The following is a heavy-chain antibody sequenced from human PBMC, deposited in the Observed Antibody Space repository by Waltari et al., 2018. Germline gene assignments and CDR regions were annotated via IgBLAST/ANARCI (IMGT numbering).Heavy chain of an antibody. CDR2: IIPIFGTP. Sequence: QVQLVQSGAEVKKPGSSVKVSCKASGGTFSSYAISWVRQAPGQGLEWMGGIIPIFGTPNYAQKFQGRVTITADESTSTAYMELSSLRSEDTAVYYCARTYCSSTSCYTGRGHYFDYWGQGTLVTVSS. CDR1: GGTFSSYA. CDR3: ARTYCSSTSCYTGRGHYFDY. J-gene: IGHJ4*02. D-gene: IGHD2-2*02. V-gene: IGHV1-69*01.